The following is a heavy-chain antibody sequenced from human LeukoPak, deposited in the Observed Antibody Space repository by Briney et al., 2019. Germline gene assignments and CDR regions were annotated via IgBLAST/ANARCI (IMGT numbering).Heavy chain of an antibody. J-gene: IGHJ4*02. CDR2: MNPNSGNT. CDR1: YX. CDR3: ARGLRWYNSGIGY. V-gene: IGHV1-8*01. D-gene: IGHD3-10*01. Sequence: YXXNXVRQXTGXGXEWMGWMNPNSGNTGYAQKFQGRVTMTRNTSISTAYMELSSLRSEDTAVYYCARGLRWYNSGIGYWGQGTLVTVSS.